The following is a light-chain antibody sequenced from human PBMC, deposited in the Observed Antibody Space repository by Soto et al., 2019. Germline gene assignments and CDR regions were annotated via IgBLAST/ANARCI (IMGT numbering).Light chain of an antibody. Sequence: QSVLTQPPSVSGAPGQRVTMSCTGSSSNIGAGYDVHWYQQLPGTAPKLLIYGNSNRPSGVPDRFSGSNSGTSASLAITGLQAEDEADYYCQSYDSSLSGVVFGGGTQLTVL. CDR2: GNS. V-gene: IGLV1-40*01. CDR3: QSYDSSLSGVV. CDR1: SSNIGAGYD. J-gene: IGLJ2*01.